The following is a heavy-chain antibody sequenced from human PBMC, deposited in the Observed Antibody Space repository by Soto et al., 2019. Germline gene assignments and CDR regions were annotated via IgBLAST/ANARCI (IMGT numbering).Heavy chain of an antibody. CDR1: GYTFTSYG. D-gene: IGHD2-15*01. Sequence: ASVKVSCKASGYTFTSYGISWVRQAPGQGLEWMGWISAYNGNTNYAQKLQGRVTMTTDTSTSTAYMELRSLRSDDTAVYYCARARSGGNPYYYGMDVWGQGTTVTVSS. CDR2: ISAYNGNT. J-gene: IGHJ6*02. CDR3: ARARSGGNPYYYGMDV. V-gene: IGHV1-18*01.